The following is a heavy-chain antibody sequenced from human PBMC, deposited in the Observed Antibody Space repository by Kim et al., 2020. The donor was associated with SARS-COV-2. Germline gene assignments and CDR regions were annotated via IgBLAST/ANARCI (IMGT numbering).Heavy chain of an antibody. CDR2: IQQSGNT. D-gene: IGHD6-25*01. CDR1: GGSFSNFY. Sequence: SETLSLTCTVSGGSFSNFYWTWVRLPPGKGLEWIGDIQQSGNTNYNPSLKSRVTMSIDTSKNQFSLKMTSVTAADTAVYFCAKIEQRRLVTKRQDWFDPWRQGTPVVVSS. J-gene: IGHJ5*02. V-gene: IGHV4-34*01. CDR3: AKIEQRRLVTKRQDWFDP.